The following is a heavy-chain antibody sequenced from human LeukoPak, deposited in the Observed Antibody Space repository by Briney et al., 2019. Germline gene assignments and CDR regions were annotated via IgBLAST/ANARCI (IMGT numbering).Heavy chain of an antibody. CDR3: ARAIIFGVTYVAY. J-gene: IGHJ4*02. CDR1: GGSFSGYY. CDR2: INHSGST. V-gene: IGHV4-34*01. D-gene: IGHD3-3*02. Sequence: PSETLSLTCAVYGGSFSGYYWSWIRQPPGKGLEWIGEINHSGSTNYNPSLKSRVTISVDTSKNQFSLKLTSVAAADTAVYYCARAIIFGVTYVAYWGQGPLATVSS.